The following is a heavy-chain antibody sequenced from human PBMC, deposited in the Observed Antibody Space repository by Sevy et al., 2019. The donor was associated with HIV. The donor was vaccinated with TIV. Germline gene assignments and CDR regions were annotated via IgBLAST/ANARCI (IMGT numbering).Heavy chain of an antibody. CDR3: ARAFRYYYDSSGYGYWFDT. CDR2: ISSSSSTI. V-gene: IGHV3-48*02. D-gene: IGHD3-22*01. Sequence: GGSLRLSCAASGFTFSSYSMNWVRQAPGKGLEWVSYISSSSSTIYYADSVKGRFTISRDNAKNSLYLQMNSLRDEDTAVYYCARAFRYYYDSSGYGYWFDTWGQGTLVPVSP. CDR1: GFTFSSYS. J-gene: IGHJ5*02.